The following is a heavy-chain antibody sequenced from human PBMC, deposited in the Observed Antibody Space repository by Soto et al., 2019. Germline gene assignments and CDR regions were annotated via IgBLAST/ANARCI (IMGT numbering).Heavy chain of an antibody. CDR2: ISSSSSYI. V-gene: IGHV3-21*01. D-gene: IGHD3-10*01. CDR1: GFTFSSYS. Sequence: PGGSLRLSCAASGFTFSSYSMNWVRQAPGKGLEWVSSISSSSSYIYYADSVKGRFTISRDNAKNSLYLQMNSLRAEDTAVYYCARGREDYYLGWFDPWGQGTLVTVSS. J-gene: IGHJ5*02. CDR3: ARGREDYYLGWFDP.